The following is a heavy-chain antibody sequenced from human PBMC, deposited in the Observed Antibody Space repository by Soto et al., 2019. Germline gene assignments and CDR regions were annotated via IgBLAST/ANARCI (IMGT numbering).Heavy chain of an antibody. J-gene: IGHJ6*04. V-gene: IGHV3-21*01. CDR1: GFTFSSYS. Sequence: GVSLRLSCAASGFTFSSYSMNWVRQAPGKGLEWVSSISSSSSYIYYADSVKGRFTISRDNAKNSLYLQMNSLRAEDTAVYYCARAGQYYYGSGSSGGMDVWGKGTTVTVSS. CDR3: ARAGQYYYGSGSSGGMDV. CDR2: ISSSSSYI. D-gene: IGHD3-10*01.